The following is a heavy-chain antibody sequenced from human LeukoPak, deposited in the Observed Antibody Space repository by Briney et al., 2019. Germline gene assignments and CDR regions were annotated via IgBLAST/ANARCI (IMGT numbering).Heavy chain of an antibody. CDR2: MNPNSGNT. CDR1: GYTFTSYD. J-gene: IGHJ6*02. V-gene: IGHV1-8*01. CDR3: ARVVLAQYYYYYYGMVV. Sequence: ASVKVSCKASGYTFTSYDINWVRQATGQGLEWMGWMNPNSGNTGYAQKFQGRVTMTRNTSISTAYMELSSLRSEDTAVYYCARVVLAQYYYYYYGMVVWGQGTTVTVSS.